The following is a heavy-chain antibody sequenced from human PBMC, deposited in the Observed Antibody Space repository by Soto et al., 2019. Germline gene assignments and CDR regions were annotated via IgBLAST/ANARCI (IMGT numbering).Heavy chain of an antibody. CDR3: ARDLPLVVAATGDFDY. V-gene: IGHV3-21*01. CDR2: ISSSSSYI. J-gene: IGHJ4*02. CDR1: GFTFSSYS. Sequence: PGGSLRLSCAASGFTFSSYSMNWVRQAPGKGLEWVSSISSSSSYIYYADSVKGRFTISRDNAKNSLYLQMNSLRAEDTAVYYCARDLPLVVAATGDFDYWGQGTLVTVSS. D-gene: IGHD2-15*01.